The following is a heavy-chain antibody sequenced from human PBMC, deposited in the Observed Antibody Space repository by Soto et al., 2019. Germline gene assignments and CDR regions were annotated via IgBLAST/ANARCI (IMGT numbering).Heavy chain of an antibody. CDR2: IIPIFGTA. Sequence: ASVKVSCKASGGTFSSYAISWVRQAPGQGLEWMGGIIPIFGTANYAQKFQGRVTITADESTSTAYMELSSLRSEDTAVYYCARDPSRRSPQDFWGQGTLVTVS. J-gene: IGHJ4*02. V-gene: IGHV1-69*13. CDR3: ARDPSRRSPQDF. CDR1: GGTFSSYA.